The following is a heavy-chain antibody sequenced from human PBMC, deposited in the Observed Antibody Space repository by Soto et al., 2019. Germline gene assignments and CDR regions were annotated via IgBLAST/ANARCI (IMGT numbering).Heavy chain of an antibody. D-gene: IGHD3-3*01. J-gene: IGHJ6*02. CDR2: IWHDDNYK. CDR3: ARDLVVGSIFGVVSGSGDV. V-gene: IGHV3-33*01. CDR1: GFTFSSYG. Sequence: GGSLRLSCAASGFTFSSYGMHWVRQAPGKGLEWVAVIWHDDNYKYYADSVKGRFSISRDNSKNTLYLQMNSLRAEDTAVYYCARDLVVGSIFGVVSGSGDVWGQGTTVTVSS.